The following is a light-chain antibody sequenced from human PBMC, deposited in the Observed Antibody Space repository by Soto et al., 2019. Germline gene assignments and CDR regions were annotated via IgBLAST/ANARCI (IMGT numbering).Light chain of an antibody. CDR1: SSDIGGYNF. J-gene: IGLJ1*01. V-gene: IGLV2-14*01. Sequence: QSALTQAASVSGSPGQSITISCVGTSSDIGGYNFVSWYQQHPGKAPKLMIFEVNKRRSGVSNRVSGSKSGNTASLTISGLQADDEADYFCFSYTTSTTNVFVTGTKVTVL. CDR2: EVN. CDR3: FSYTTSTTNV.